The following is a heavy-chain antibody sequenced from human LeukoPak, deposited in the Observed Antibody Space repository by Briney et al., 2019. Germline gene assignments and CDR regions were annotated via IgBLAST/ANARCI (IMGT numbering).Heavy chain of an antibody. V-gene: IGHV4-59*12. D-gene: IGHD4-11*01. CDR1: GGSLSTYY. CDR2: IYSSGST. J-gene: IGHJ4*02. Sequence: PSETLSLTCTVSGGSLSTYYWSWIRQPPGKGLEWIGYIYSSGSTNYNPSLKSRVTISADTSKNQFSLKLRSVTAADTAVYYCARVQLAYSYGLFDNWGQGSLVTVSS. CDR3: ARVQLAYSYGLFDN.